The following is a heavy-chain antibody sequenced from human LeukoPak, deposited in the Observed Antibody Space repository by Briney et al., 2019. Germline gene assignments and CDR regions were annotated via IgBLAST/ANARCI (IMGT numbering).Heavy chain of an antibody. V-gene: IGHV3-23*01. J-gene: IGHJ4*02. D-gene: IGHD3-10*01. CDR2: ISGSGGST. CDR3: AKDFHGVLLWFGELLVGAGFDY. CDR1: GFTFSNYA. Sequence: GGSLRLSCAASGFTFSNYAMRWVRQAPGKGLEWVSAISGSGGSTYYADSVKGRFTISRDNSKNTLYLQMNSLRAEDTAVYYCAKDFHGVLLWFGELLVGAGFDYWGQGTLVTVSS.